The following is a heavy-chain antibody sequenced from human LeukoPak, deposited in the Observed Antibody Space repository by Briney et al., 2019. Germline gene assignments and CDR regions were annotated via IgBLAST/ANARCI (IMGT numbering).Heavy chain of an antibody. CDR1: GFTFSSYS. V-gene: IGHV3-21*01. CDR3: ARVHDYGDYLDY. Sequence: PGGSLRLSCAASGFTFSSYSMNWVRQAPGKGLEWVSSISSSSSYIYYADSVKGRFTISRDNAKNSLYLQMNSLRAEDTAVYYCARVHDYGDYLDYWGQGTLVTVSS. J-gene: IGHJ4*02. D-gene: IGHD4-17*01. CDR2: ISSSSSYI.